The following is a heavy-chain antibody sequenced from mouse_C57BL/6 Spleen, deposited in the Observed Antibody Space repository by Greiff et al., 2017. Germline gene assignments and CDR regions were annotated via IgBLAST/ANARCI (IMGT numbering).Heavy chain of an antibody. V-gene: IGHV1-54*01. Sequence: VQLKQSGAELVRPGTSVKVSCKASGYAFTNYLIEWVKQRPGQGLEWIGVINPGSGGTNYNEKFKGKATLTADKSSSTAYMQLSSLTSEDSAVYFCARNYCNLDYWGQGTTLTVSS. CDR2: INPGSGGT. CDR3: ARNYCNLDY. J-gene: IGHJ2*01. CDR1: GYAFTNYL. D-gene: IGHD2-1*01.